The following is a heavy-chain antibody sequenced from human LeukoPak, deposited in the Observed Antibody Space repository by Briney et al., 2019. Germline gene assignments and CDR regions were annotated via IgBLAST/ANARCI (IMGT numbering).Heavy chain of an antibody. J-gene: IGHJ6*03. CDR3: ARDLINYGSGSYSYYYYYMDV. V-gene: IGHV4-61*02. CDR1: GGSISSGSYY. D-gene: IGHD3-10*01. Sequence: PSETLSLTCTVSGGSISSGSYYWSWIRQPAGKGLEWIGRIYTSGSTNYNPSLKSRVTISVDTSKNQFSLKLSSVTAADTAVYYCARDLINYGSGSYSYYYYYMDVWGKGTTVTISS. CDR2: IYTSGST.